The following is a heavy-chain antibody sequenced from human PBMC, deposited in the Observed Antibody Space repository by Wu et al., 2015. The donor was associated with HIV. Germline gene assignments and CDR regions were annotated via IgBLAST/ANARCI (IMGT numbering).Heavy chain of an antibody. CDR3: ARTLHWTRYGGFRFDP. J-gene: IGHJ5*02. CDR2: INPSGGRT. Sequence: QVQLVQSGGELKKPGASVKVSCKASGYIFTKYYINWVRQAPGQGLEWMGIINPSGGRTTYGQKFQDRVTMTTDTSTSTTYMELRSLTSDDTALYYCARTLHWTRYGGFRFDPWGQGSLVIVS. CDR1: GYIFTKYY. D-gene: IGHD3-16*01. V-gene: IGHV1-46*01.